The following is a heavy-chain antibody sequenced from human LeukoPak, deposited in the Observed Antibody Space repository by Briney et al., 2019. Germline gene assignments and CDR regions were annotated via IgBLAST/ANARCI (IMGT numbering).Heavy chain of an antibody. CDR2: ISANGGST. V-gene: IGHV3-23*01. Sequence: GRSLRLSCAASGFTFSSYAMTWVRQAPGKGLEWVSAISANGGSTYYADSVKGVITISRNNSKNTLNLQMKSLRAEDADVYYCSKGLRNSLPNNPSDNSGEGTLVTVS. CDR1: GFTFSSYA. D-gene: IGHD1/OR15-1a*01. J-gene: IGHJ4*02. CDR3: SKGLRNSLPNNPSDN.